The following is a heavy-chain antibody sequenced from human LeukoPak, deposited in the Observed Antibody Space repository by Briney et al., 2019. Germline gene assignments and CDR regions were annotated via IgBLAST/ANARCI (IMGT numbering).Heavy chain of an antibody. D-gene: IGHD2-15*01. V-gene: IGHV3-21*01. CDR3: AKDRWVRSGGRCYDY. J-gene: IGHJ4*02. CDR2: ISSSSSYI. CDR1: GFTFSSYW. Sequence: PGGSLRLSCAASGFTFSSYWMNWVRQAPGKGLEWVSSISSSSSYIYYADSVKGRFTISRDNAKNSLYLQMNSLRAEDTGVYYCAKDRWVRSGGRCYDYWGQGALVTVSS.